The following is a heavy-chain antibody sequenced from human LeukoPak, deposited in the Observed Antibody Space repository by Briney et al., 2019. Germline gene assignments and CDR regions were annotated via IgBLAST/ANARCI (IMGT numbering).Heavy chain of an antibody. CDR1: GYTFTSYG. J-gene: IGHJ6*03. V-gene: IGHV1-18*01. CDR3: ARAPLAGYYYYMDV. Sequence: PGASVKVSCKASGYTFTSYGISWVRQAPGQGLEWMGWISAYNGNTNYAQKLQGRVTMTTDTSTSTACMELRSLRSDDTAVYYCARAPLAGYYYYMDVWGKGTTVTVSS. CDR2: ISAYNGNT.